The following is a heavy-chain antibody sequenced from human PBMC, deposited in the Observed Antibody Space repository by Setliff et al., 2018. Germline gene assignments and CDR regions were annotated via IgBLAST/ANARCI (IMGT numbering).Heavy chain of an antibody. D-gene: IGHD2-15*01. CDR2: IYGSGST. CDR1: GGSISSSNYY. J-gene: IGHJ5*02. CDR3: ARGVPGSYCSGGSCYGPVVNWFDP. Sequence: KPSETLSLTCTVSGGSISSSNYYWGWIRQPPGKGLEWIGYIYGSGSTYYNPSLKSRVTISVDTSKNQFSLKLSSVIAADTAVYYCARGVPGSYCSGGSCYGPVVNWFDPWGQGTLVTVSS. V-gene: IGHV4-61*05.